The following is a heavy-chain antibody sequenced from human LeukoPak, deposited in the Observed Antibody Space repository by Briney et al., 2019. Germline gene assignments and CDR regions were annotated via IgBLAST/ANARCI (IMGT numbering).Heavy chain of an antibody. CDR2: LSAGSGTI. CDR1: EFTFSSYS. CDR3: ARASRSGSYNFDY. J-gene: IGHJ4*02. V-gene: IGHV3-48*02. D-gene: IGHD3-10*01. Sequence: GGSLRLSCAASEFTFSSYSMNWVRQAPGKGLEWVSYLSAGSGTIYYADSVKGRFTISRDNAKNSLYLQMNSLRDEDTAVYYCARASRSGSYNFDYWGQGTVVPVSP.